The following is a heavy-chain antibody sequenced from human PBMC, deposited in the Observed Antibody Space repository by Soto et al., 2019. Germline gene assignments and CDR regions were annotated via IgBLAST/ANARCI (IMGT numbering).Heavy chain of an antibody. Sequence: SETLSLTCAVSGGSISTDNWWTWVRQPPGKGLEWVGEIYHSGSTNYNPSLESRVTISLDKSKNQFSLRLSSVTAADKAVYYCETRMGTPLWGQGTLVTVSS. CDR3: ETRMGTPL. CDR2: IYHSGST. CDR1: GGSISTDNW. V-gene: IGHV4-4*02. J-gene: IGHJ4*02.